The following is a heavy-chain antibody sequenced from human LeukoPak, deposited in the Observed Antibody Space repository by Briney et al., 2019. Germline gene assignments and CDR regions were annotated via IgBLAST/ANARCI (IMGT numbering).Heavy chain of an antibody. CDR2: IYYSGST. CDR1: GGSISSSSYY. J-gene: IGHJ5*02. D-gene: IGHD6-6*01. Sequence: SETLSLTCTVSGGSISSSSYYWGWIRQPPGKGLEWIGSIYYSGSTYYNPSLKSRVTISVDTSKNQFSLKLSSVTAADTAVYYCARKYSSSGFDPWGQGTLVTVSS. CDR3: ARKYSSSGFDP. V-gene: IGHV4-39*01.